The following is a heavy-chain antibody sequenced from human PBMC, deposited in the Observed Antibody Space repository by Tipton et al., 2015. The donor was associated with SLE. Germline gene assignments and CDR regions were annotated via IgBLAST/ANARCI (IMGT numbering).Heavy chain of an antibody. V-gene: IGHV4-30-2*01. CDR3: ARDRGYSSSSGDSFDI. CDR2: IYHSGST. J-gene: IGHJ3*02. Sequence: TLSLTCAVSGGSISSGGYSWSWIRQPPGKGLEWIGYIYHSGSTYYNPSLKSRITISVDRSKNQFSLKLSSVTAADTAVYYCARDRGYSSSSGDSFDIWGQGTMVPVSS. D-gene: IGHD6-6*01. CDR1: GGSISSGGYS.